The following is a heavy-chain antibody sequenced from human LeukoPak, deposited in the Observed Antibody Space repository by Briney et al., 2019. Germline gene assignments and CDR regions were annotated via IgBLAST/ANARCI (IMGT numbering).Heavy chain of an antibody. CDR1: GFTFSSYS. J-gene: IGHJ4*02. V-gene: IGHV3-21*04. CDR3: SKGRVAAAGTWHYFDY. Sequence: PGGSLRLSCAASGFTFSSYSMNWVRQAPGKGLEWVSSISGSSSYIYYADSVKGRFTISRDNAKNSLYLQMNTLRAEDTAVYYCSKGRVAAAGTWHYFDYWGQGTLVTVSS. CDR2: ISGSSSYI. D-gene: IGHD6-13*01.